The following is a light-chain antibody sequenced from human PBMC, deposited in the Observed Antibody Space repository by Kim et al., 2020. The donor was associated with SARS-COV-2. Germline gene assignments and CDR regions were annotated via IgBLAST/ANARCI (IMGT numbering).Light chain of an antibody. CDR1: SLRSYY. V-gene: IGLV3-19*01. CDR3: NSRVSSGNHVV. CDR2: GKN. J-gene: IGLJ2*01. Sequence: ALGQTVRSTCKGDSLRSYYASWYQQKPGQAPALVIYGKNNRPSGIPDRFSGSSSGNTASLTITGARAEDEADYYCNSRVSSGNHVVFGGGTKLTVL.